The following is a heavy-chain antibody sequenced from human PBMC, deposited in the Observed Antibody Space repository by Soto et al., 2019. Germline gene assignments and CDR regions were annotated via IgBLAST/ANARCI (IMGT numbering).Heavy chain of an antibody. D-gene: IGHD6-13*01. J-gene: IGHJ6*02. Sequence: SETLSLTCTVSGGSITSYYWSWIRQPAGKGLEWIGRIYNNESPNYSPSLKSRVTMSVDTSKNHFSLKLSSVTAADTAVYYCARRPQQLYYYGMDVWGQGTTVTVSS. CDR1: GGSITSYY. CDR3: ARRPQQLYYYGMDV. V-gene: IGHV4-4*07. CDR2: IYNNESP.